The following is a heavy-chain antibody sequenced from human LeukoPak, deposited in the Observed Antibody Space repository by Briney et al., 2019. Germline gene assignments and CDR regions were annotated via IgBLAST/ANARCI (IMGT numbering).Heavy chain of an antibody. CDR2: ISSSGSTI. J-gene: IGHJ3*02. CDR1: GFTFSSYE. V-gene: IGHV3-48*03. Sequence: GGSLRLSCAASGFTFSSYEMTWVRQAPGKGLEWVSYISSSGSTIYYADSVRGRFTISRDNAKNSLYLQMNSLRAEDTAVYYCARDTNAFDIWGQGTMVTVSS. D-gene: IGHD2-8*01. CDR3: ARDTNAFDI.